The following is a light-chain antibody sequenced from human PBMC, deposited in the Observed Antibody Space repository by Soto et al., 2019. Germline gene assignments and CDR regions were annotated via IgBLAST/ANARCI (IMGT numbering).Light chain of an antibody. Sequence: IPMSQSPSTRSATIGDRVIITCRASQTISRWLAWYQQKPGKAPKLLINKASTLESGVPSRFSGSGSGTEFTLTISSLQPDDFATYYCQQYSSYSPLTFGGGTMVDIK. CDR1: QTISRW. V-gene: IGKV1-5*03. J-gene: IGKJ4*01. CDR2: KAS. CDR3: QQYSSYSPLT.